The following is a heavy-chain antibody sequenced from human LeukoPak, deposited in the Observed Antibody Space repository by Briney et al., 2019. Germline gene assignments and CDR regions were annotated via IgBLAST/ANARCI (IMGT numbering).Heavy chain of an antibody. CDR2: ISSSGSTI. J-gene: IGHJ4*02. D-gene: IGHD6-19*01. V-gene: IGHV3-11*01. Sequence: GGSLRLSCAASGFTFSDYYMSWIRQAPGKGLEWVSYISSSGSTIYYADSVKGRFTISRDNSKNTLYLQMNSLRAEDTAVYYCAKAHRQWLTGWFDYWGQGTLVTVSS. CDR3: AKAHRQWLTGWFDY. CDR1: GFTFSDYY.